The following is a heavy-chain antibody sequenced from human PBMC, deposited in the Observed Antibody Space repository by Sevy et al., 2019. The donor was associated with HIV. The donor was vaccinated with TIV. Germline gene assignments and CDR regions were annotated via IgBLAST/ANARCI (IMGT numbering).Heavy chain of an antibody. D-gene: IGHD6-13*01. CDR3: ARLTRDGAAGTGYYYYGMDV. V-gene: IGHV1-3*01. J-gene: IGHJ6*02. CDR1: GYTFTSYA. Sequence: ASVKVSCKASGYTFTSYAMHWVRQAPGQRLEWMGWINAGNGNTKYSQKFQGRVTITRDTSASTAYMGLSSLRSEDTAVYYCARLTRDGAAGTGYYYYGMDVWGQGTTVTVSS. CDR2: INAGNGNT.